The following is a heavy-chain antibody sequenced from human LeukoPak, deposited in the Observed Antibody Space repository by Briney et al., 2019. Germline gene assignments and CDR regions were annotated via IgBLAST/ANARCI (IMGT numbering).Heavy chain of an antibody. V-gene: IGHV1-69*05. Sequence: ASVKVSCKASGGTFSSYAISWVRQAPGQGLEWMGGIIPIFGTANYAQKFQGRVTITTDESTSTAYMELSSLRSEDTAVYYCARAPRGIAVAGSRWFDPWGQGTLVTVSS. CDR3: ARAPRGIAVAGSRWFDP. J-gene: IGHJ5*02. D-gene: IGHD6-19*01. CDR1: GGTFSSYA. CDR2: IIPIFGTA.